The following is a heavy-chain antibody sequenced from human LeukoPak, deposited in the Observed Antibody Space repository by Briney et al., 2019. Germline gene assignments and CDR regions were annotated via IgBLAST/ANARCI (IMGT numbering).Heavy chain of an antibody. CDR2: INAGNGNT. Sequence: GASVKVSCKASGYTFTSYAMHWVRQAPGQRLEWMGWINAGNGNTKYSRKFQGRVTITRDTSASTAYMELSSLRSEDAAVYYCARVLLQWLVPPGMDVWGQGTTVTVSS. D-gene: IGHD6-19*01. CDR1: GYTFTSYA. J-gene: IGHJ6*02. V-gene: IGHV1-3*01. CDR3: ARVLLQWLVPPGMDV.